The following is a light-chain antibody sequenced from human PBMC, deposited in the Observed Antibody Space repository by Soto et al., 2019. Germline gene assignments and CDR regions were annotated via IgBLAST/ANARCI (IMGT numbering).Light chain of an antibody. Sequence: EIVLTQSPATLSLSPGERATLSCRASQNVYSYLAWYQQKPGQAPRLLIYDASNRATGIPARFSGSGSGTDFTLSISSLEPEDFAVYYCQHRWTWPLTFSGGTKVEIK. CDR1: QNVYSY. V-gene: IGKV3-11*01. CDR2: DAS. J-gene: IGKJ4*01. CDR3: QHRWTWPLT.